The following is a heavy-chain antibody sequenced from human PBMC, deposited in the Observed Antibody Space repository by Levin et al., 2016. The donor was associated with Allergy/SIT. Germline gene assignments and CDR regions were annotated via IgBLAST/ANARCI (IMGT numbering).Heavy chain of an antibody. CDR1: GGSISSSSYY. CDR3: ARDRIYYYYGMDV. D-gene: IGHD1-14*01. J-gene: IGHJ6*02. CDR2: IYYSGST. V-gene: IGHV4-39*02. Sequence: SETLSLTCTVSGGSISSSSYYWGWIRQPPGKGLEWIGSIYYSGSTYYNPSLKSRVTISVDTSKNQFSLKLSPVTAADTAVYYCARDRIYYYYGMDVWGQGTTVTVSS.